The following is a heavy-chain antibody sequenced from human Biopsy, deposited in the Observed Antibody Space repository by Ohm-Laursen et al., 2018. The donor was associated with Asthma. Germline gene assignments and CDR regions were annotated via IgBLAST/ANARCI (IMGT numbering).Heavy chain of an antibody. CDR2: INAANGNT. D-gene: IGHD3-9*01. CDR3: ARTYFDFLTGQVHDAFAM. J-gene: IGHJ3*02. Sequence: SVKVSCKASGYTFISYAIHWVRQAPGHSLEWMGWINAANGNTKYSQKFQGRLTISRDTSASTAYMDLSSLRSEDTAVYYCARTYFDFLTGQVHDAFAMWGQGTMVTVSS. CDR1: GYTFISYA. V-gene: IGHV1-3*01.